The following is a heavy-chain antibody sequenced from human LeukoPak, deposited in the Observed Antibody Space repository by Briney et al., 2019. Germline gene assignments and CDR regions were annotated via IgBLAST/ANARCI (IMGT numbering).Heavy chain of an antibody. Sequence: ASVKVSCKASGYTFTSYGISWVRQAPGQGLEWMGWISAYNGNTNYAQKLQGRVTMTTDTSTSTAYMELRSLRSDDTAVYYCARVYYDSSGPGEDAFDIWGQGTMVTASS. CDR2: ISAYNGNT. D-gene: IGHD3-22*01. CDR3: ARVYYDSSGPGEDAFDI. CDR1: GYTFTSYG. V-gene: IGHV1-18*01. J-gene: IGHJ3*02.